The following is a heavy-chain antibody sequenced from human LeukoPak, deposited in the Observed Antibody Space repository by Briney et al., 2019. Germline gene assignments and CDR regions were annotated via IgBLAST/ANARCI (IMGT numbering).Heavy chain of an antibody. CDR2: INHSGST. CDR3: ARGRSSSWYYEYYFDY. Sequence: SETLSLTCAVYGGSFSGYYWSWIRQPSGKGLEWIGEINHSGSTNYNPSLKSRVTISVDTSKNQFSLKLSSVTAADTAVYYCARGRSSSWYYEYYFDYWGQGTLVTVSS. V-gene: IGHV4-34*01. J-gene: IGHJ4*02. CDR1: GGSFSGYY. D-gene: IGHD6-13*01.